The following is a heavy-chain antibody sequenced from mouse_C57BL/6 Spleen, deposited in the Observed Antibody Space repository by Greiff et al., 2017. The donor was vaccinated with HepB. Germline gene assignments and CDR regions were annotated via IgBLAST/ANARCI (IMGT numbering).Heavy chain of an antibody. CDR3: TRDGSSLAWFAY. CDR1: GFTFSDAW. CDR2: IRNKANNHAT. V-gene: IGHV6-6*01. D-gene: IGHD1-1*01. J-gene: IGHJ3*01. Sequence: EVQLQESGGGLVQPGGSMKLSCAASGFTFSDAWMDWVRQSPEKGLEWVAEIRNKANNHATYYAESVKGRFTISRDDSKSSVYLQMNSLRAEDTCIYYCTRDGSSLAWFAYWGQGTLVTVSA.